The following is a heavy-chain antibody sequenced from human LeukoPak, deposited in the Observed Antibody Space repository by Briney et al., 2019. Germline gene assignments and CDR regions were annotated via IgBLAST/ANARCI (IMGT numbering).Heavy chain of an antibody. CDR3: ARGYYDYVWGSYRPPDAFDI. V-gene: IGHV4-31*03. CDR1: GGSISSGGYY. J-gene: IGHJ3*02. Sequence: SENLSLTCTVSGGSISSGGYYWSWIRQHPGKGLEWIGYIYYSGSTYYNPSLKSRVTISVDTSKNQFSLKLSSVTAADTAVYYCARGYYDYVWGSYRPPDAFDIWGQGTMVTVSS. D-gene: IGHD3-16*02. CDR2: IYYSGST.